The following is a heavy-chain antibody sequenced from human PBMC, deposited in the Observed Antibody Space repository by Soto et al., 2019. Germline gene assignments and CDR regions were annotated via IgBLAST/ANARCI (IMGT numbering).Heavy chain of an antibody. D-gene: IGHD2-21*02. V-gene: IGHV3-23*01. CDR3: ATYGGDSGGFEYFKH. CDR2: ISGSGDT. Sequence: EVQLLESGGGLVQPGGSPRLSCAASGLTFSNYGMTWVRQAPGKGLEWVSAISGSGDTYNVDSLKGRFSISRDNSKSTLFLQMNSLRAEDTAVYYCATYGGDSGGFEYFKHWGQGTLVTVSS. CDR1: GLTFSNYG. J-gene: IGHJ1*01.